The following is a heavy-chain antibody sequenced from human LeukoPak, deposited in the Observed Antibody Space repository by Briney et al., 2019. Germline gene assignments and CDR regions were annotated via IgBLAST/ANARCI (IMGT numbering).Heavy chain of an antibody. J-gene: IGHJ3*02. CDR1: GGSISSYY. CDR2: IYTSGST. D-gene: IGHD3-10*01. V-gene: IGHV4-4*07. Sequence: PSETLSLTCTVSGGSISSYYWSWIRQPAGKGLEWIGRIYTSGSTNYNPSLKSRVTMSVDTSKNQFSLKLSSVTAADTAVYYCARHPKKLLWFGTLGAFDIWGQGTMVTVSS. CDR3: ARHPKKLLWFGTLGAFDI.